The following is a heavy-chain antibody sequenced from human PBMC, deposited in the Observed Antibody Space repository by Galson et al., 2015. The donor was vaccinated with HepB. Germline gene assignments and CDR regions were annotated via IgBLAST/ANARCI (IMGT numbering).Heavy chain of an antibody. V-gene: IGHV3-48*02. CDR3: VRDLYLVGGTQRFDY. Sequence: SLRLSCAASGFTFSSFSMSWVRQAPGKGLEWVSKITSSIASTMYYADSVKGRFTISRDNGKNSLFLQMNSLRDEDTAVYYCVRDLYLVGGTQRFDYWGQGTLVTVSS. CDR2: ITSSIASTM. CDR1: GFTFSSFS. J-gene: IGHJ4*02. D-gene: IGHD1-26*01.